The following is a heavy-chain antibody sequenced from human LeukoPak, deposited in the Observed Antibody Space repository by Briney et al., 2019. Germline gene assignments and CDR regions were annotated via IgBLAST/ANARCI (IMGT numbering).Heavy chain of an antibody. D-gene: IGHD2-2*01. CDR3: ARDGIVVVPAEDYYYGMDV. J-gene: IGHJ6*02. V-gene: IGHV6-1*01. CDR1: GDSVSSNSAA. Sequence: SQTLSLTCAISGDSVSSNSAAWNWIRQSPSRGLEWLGRTYYRSKWYNDYAVSVKSRITINPDTSKNQFSLQPNSVTPEDTAVYYCARDGIVVVPAEDYYYGMDVWGQGTTVTVSS. CDR2: TYYRSKWYN.